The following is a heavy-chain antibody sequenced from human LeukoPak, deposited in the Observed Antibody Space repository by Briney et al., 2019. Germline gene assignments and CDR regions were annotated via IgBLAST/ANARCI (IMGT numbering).Heavy chain of an antibody. CDR2: ISGSGGST. V-gene: IGHV3-23*01. CDR1: GFTFSTYW. J-gene: IGHJ4*02. CDR3: ANEYSSGWVDY. D-gene: IGHD6-19*01. Sequence: PGGSLRLSCAASGFTFSTYWMTWVRQAPGKGLEWVSAISGSGGSTYYADSVKGRFTISRDNSKNTLYLQMNSLRAEDTAVYYCANEYSSGWVDYWGQGTLVTVSS.